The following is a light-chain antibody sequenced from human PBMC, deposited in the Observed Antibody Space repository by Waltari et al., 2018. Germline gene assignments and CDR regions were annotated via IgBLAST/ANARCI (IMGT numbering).Light chain of an antibody. V-gene: IGKV1-12*01. CDR1: QGISSA. CDR2: AAS. Sequence: DVQMTQSPSSVSASVGDRLTITCRASQGISSALAWYQQKPGKAPKLLIYAASTLQDRIPSRFSGSGSGTDFTLTISSLQPEDFATYYCQQGDTVPPTFGQGTKVEIK. J-gene: IGKJ1*01. CDR3: QQGDTVPPT.